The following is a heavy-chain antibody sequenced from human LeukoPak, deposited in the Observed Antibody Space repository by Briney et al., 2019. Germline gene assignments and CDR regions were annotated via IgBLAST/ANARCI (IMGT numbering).Heavy chain of an antibody. D-gene: IGHD3-10*01. Sequence: PGGSLRLSCASSGFNFGAYWMHWVRQAPGKGLVWVSRIKSDGSSTSYADSVKGRFTISRDNAKNTLYLQMNSLRAEDTAVYYCASHMVRGVGWGQGTLVTVSS. CDR2: IKSDGSST. V-gene: IGHV3-74*01. CDR3: ASHMVRGVG. CDR1: GFNFGAYW. J-gene: IGHJ4*02.